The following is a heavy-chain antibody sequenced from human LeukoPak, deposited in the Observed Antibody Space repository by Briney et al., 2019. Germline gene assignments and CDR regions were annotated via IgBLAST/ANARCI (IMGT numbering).Heavy chain of an antibody. D-gene: IGHD3-22*01. V-gene: IGHV3-74*01. J-gene: IGHJ5*01. Sequence: GGSLRLSCAASGFTFSTYWMHWVRQVPGKGLLGVSRINGAGNITTYADSVKGRFTISRGNAKNTLYLQMNSLRVEDTAVYYCARVEKSSEGGYRWFESWGQGTLVTVSS. CDR1: GFTFSTYW. CDR3: ARVEKSSEGGYRWFES. CDR2: INGAGNIT.